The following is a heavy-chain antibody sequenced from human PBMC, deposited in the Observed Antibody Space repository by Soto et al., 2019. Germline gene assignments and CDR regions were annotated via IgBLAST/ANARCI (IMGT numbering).Heavy chain of an antibody. D-gene: IGHD2-8*01. V-gene: IGHV4-34*01. J-gene: IGHJ6*02. CDR1: GGSFSGYY. Sequence: QVQLQQWGAGLLKPSETLSLSCAVYGGSFSGYYWSWLRQPPGQALEWIGEINHSGSTTYNPSLTSRVAISVDTSKNQLSLRLSSVTAADTAVYYCAREEVPQWFSKGYYGMDVWGQGTTVTVSS. CDR3: AREEVPQWFSKGYYGMDV. CDR2: INHSGST.